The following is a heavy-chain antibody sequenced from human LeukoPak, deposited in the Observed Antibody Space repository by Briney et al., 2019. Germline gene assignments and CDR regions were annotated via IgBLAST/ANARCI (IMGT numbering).Heavy chain of an antibody. CDR2: VSAYNGNT. V-gene: IGHV1-18*01. CDR3: ARKIYYGDHLVNFFDY. Sequence: ASVKVSCKASGYTFTSYGISWVRQAPGQGLEWMGWVSAYNGNTNYAQKLQGRVTMTTDTSTSTAYMELRSLRSDDTAVYYCARKIYYGDHLVNFFDYWGQGTLVTVSS. CDR1: GYTFTSYG. D-gene: IGHD4-17*01. J-gene: IGHJ4*02.